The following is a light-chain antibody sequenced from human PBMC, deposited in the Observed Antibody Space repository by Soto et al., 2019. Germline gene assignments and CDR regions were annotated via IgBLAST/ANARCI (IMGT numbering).Light chain of an antibody. CDR3: CSYAAGSAVV. J-gene: IGLJ2*01. CDR1: SSDVGSYNL. V-gene: IGLV2-23*02. CDR2: EVT. Sequence: QSALTQPASVSGSPGQSITISCTGTSSDVGSYNLVSWYQQHPGKAPKLMIYEVTKRPSGVSNRFSGSKSGNTASLTISGLQAEDEADYYCCSYAAGSAVVFGGGTKLTVL.